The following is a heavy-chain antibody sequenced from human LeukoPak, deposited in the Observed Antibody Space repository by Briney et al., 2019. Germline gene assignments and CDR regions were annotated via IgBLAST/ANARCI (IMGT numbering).Heavy chain of an antibody. CDR1: GYSFTSYW. V-gene: IGHV5-51*01. CDR2: IYPGDSDT. CDR3: ARNWGYYYDSSGYLHFDY. J-gene: IGHJ4*02. Sequence: GESLKISCKGSGYSFTSYWIGWVRQMPGKCLEWMGIIYPGDSDTRYSPSFQGQVTISADKSISTAYLQWSSLKASDTAMYYCARNWGYYYDSSGYLHFDYWGQGTLVTVSS. D-gene: IGHD3-22*01.